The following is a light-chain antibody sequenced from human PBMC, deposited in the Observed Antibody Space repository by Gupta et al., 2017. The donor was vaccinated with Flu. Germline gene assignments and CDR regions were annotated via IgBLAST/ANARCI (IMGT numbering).Light chain of an antibody. CDR3: ISYTSSSTLV. V-gene: IGLV2-14*01. J-gene: IGLJ2*01. Sequence: QSAVTPPAAVSGSRGQSITISCTGTSSDVGGYNYVSWYQQHPGKAPKLMIYEVSNRPSGVSNRFSGSKSSNTASLTISGLQADDEAYYYCISYTSSSTLVFGGGTKLTVL. CDR1: SSDVGGYNY. CDR2: EVS.